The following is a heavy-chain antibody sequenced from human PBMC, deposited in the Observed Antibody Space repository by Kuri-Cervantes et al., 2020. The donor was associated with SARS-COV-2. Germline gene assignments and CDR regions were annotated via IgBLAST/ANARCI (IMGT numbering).Heavy chain of an antibody. Sequence: SETLSLTCTVSGDSISSYFWSWVRQPAGKGLEWIGHIYTSGSTNYNPSLKSRVTMSVDTSKNHFSLRLSSVTAADTAVYYCARVGEYSSSLDYWGQGTLVTVSS. V-gene: IGHV4-4*07. CDR3: ARVGEYSSSLDY. D-gene: IGHD6-13*01. CDR1: GDSISSYF. J-gene: IGHJ4*02. CDR2: IYTSGST.